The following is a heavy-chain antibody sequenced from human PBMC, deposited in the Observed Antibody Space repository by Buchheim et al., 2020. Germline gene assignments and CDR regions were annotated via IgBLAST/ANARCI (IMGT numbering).Heavy chain of an antibody. CDR1: GYTFTSYF. D-gene: IGHD3-16*01. CDR2: INPSGGST. J-gene: IGHJ6*02. Sequence: QVQLVQSGAEVKKPGASVKVSCKASGYTFTSYFMYWVRQAPGQGLEWMGIINPSGGSTSYAQTFQGRVTMTRDPSTSTVYMELSSLRSEDTAVYYCARKVGGYYAMDVWGQGTT. V-gene: IGHV1-46*01. CDR3: ARKVGGYYAMDV.